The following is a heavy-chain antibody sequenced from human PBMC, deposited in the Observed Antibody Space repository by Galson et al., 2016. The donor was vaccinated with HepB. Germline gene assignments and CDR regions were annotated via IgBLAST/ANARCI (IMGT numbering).Heavy chain of an antibody. CDR1: GGTFSTSA. D-gene: IGHD4-23*01. J-gene: IGHJ3*02. Sequence: SVKVSCKASGGTFSTSAISWVRQAPGQGLEWMGGIIPIFDTANYAQNFQGRVTITADETTSSAYMELSSLRSEDTAVYYCAREPGGVAKDAFHIWGQGTVVTVSS. V-gene: IGHV1-69*13. CDR2: IIPIFDTA. CDR3: AREPGGVAKDAFHI.